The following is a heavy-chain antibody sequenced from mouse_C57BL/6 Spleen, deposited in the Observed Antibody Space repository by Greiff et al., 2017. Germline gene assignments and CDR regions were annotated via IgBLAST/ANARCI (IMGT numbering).Heavy chain of an antibody. CDR1: GYTFTSYW. CDR3: ARDYGSHYYAMDY. D-gene: IGHD1-1*01. CDR2: IHPSSGST. J-gene: IGHJ4*01. V-gene: IGHV1-64*01. Sequence: QVQLQQPGAELVKPGASVKLSCKASGYTFTSYWMHWVKQRPGQGLEWIGMIHPSSGSTNYNEKFKSKATLTVDTSSSTAYMQLSSLTSEDSAVYYCARDYGSHYYAMDYWGQGTSVTVSA.